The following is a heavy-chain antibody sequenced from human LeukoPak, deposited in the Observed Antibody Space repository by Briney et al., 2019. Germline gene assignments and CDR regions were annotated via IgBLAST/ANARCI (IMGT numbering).Heavy chain of an antibody. J-gene: IGHJ2*01. CDR2: IIPIFGTA. CDR3: AREEYSSSWNWYFDL. CDR1: GGTFSGYA. V-gene: IGHV1-69*05. Sequence: SVKVSCKASGGTFSGYAISWVRQAPGQGLEWMGGIIPIFGTANYAQKFQGRVTITTDESTSTAYMELSSLRSEDTAVYYCAREEYSSSWNWYFDLWGRGTLVTVSS. D-gene: IGHD6-13*01.